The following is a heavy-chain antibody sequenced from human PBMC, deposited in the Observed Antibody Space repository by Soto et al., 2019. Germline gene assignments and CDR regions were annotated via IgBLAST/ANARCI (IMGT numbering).Heavy chain of an antibody. D-gene: IGHD3-3*01. CDR1: GFTFSSYA. CDR3: AKDLDPRVIITTSVDY. CDR2: ISYDGSNI. J-gene: IGHJ4*02. Sequence: QVQLVESGGGVVQPGRSLRLSCAASGFTFSSYAMHWVRQAPGKGLEWVAVISYDGSNIYYADSVKGRFTISRDNSKNTMYLQVNSLRAEDTAVYYCAKDLDPRVIITTSVDYWGQGTLVTVSS. V-gene: IGHV3-30*18.